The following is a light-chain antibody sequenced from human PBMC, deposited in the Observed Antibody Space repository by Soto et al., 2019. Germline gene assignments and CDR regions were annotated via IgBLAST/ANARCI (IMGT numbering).Light chain of an antibody. CDR1: QSVSSY. Sequence: EIVLTQSPATLSLSPGERATLSCRASQSVSSYLAWYQQKPGQAPRHLIYEASNRATGIPARFSGSGSGTDFTLPISSLEPEDFAVYYCQQRSNWPPLTFGGGTKVEIK. CDR3: QQRSNWPPLT. J-gene: IGKJ4*01. CDR2: EAS. V-gene: IGKV3-11*01.